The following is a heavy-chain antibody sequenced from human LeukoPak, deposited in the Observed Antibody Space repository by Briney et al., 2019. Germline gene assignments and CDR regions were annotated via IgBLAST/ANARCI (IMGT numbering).Heavy chain of an antibody. CDR2: ISSSGSTI. D-gene: IGHD3-10*02. Sequence: PGGSLRLSCAASGFTFSSYEMNWVRQAPGKGLEWDSYISSSGSTIYYADSVTGRFTISRDNAKNSLYLQMNSLRAEDPALYYCAELGITMIGGVWGKGTTVTISS. V-gene: IGHV3-48*03. CDR3: AELGITMIGGV. CDR1: GFTFSSYE. J-gene: IGHJ6*04.